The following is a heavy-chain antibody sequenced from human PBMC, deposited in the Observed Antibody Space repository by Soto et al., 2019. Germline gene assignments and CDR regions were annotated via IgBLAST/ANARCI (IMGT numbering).Heavy chain of an antibody. V-gene: IGHV1-69*01. J-gene: IGHJ6*02. Sequence: QVQLVQSGAEVKKPGSSVKVSCTASGGTFSSYAIIWVRQAPGQGLEWMGGILTISVTANYAQKFQGRVTMTADESTVTAYMELSSLRSEDTAVYYCARYGIVVVPAAMGSYYYGMDVWCQGTTVTVSS. CDR3: ARYGIVVVPAAMGSYYYGMDV. D-gene: IGHD2-2*01. CDR2: ILTISVTA. CDR1: GGTFSSYA.